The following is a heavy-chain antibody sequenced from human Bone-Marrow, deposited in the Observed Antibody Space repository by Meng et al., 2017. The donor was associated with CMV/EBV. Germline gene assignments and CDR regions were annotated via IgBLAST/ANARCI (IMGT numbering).Heavy chain of an antibody. Sequence: GGSLRLSCAASGFTFSNAWMSWVRQAPGKGLEWVGRIKSKTDGGTTDYAAPVKGRFTISRDDSKNTLYLQMNSLKTEDTAVYYCTTAVSDSSGWIGGVGYFDYWGPGKLVPVSS. CDR2: IKSKTDGGTT. J-gene: IGHJ4*02. V-gene: IGHV3-15*01. CDR3: TTAVSDSSGWIGGVGYFDY. D-gene: IGHD6-19*01. CDR1: GFTFSNAW.